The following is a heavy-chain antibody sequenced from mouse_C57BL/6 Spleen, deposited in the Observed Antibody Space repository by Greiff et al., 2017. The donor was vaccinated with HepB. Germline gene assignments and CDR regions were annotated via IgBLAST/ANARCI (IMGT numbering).Heavy chain of an antibody. V-gene: IGHV1-64*01. CDR3: ARGAAQATGTAY. CDR2: IHPNSGST. Sequence: VQLQQSGAELVKPGASVKLSCKASGYTFTSYWMHWVKQRPGQGLEWIGMIHPNSGSTNYNEKFKSKATLTVDKSSSTAYMQLSSLTSEDSAVYSCARGAAQATGTAYWGQGTLVTVSA. CDR1: GYTFTSYW. J-gene: IGHJ3*01. D-gene: IGHD3-2*02.